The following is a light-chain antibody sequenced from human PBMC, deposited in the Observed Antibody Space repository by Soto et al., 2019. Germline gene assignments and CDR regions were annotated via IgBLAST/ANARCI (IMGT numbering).Light chain of an antibody. CDR1: QSVSSN. J-gene: IGKJ1*01. CDR3: QQFYNWPRT. Sequence: EIVMTQSPGTLSVSPGERATLSCRASQSVSSNLAWYQQKPGQAPRLLIYGASTRATGIPARFSGSGSETEFTLTISSLQSEDFAFYYCQQFYNWPRTLGQGTKVEI. CDR2: GAS. V-gene: IGKV3-15*01.